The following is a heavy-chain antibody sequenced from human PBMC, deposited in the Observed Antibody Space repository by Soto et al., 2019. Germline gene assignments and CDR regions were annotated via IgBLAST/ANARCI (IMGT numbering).Heavy chain of an antibody. CDR1: GLTFSTYG. CDR2: ISSGGEYV. CDR3: ATDGAAGADMGV. V-gene: IGHV3-21*01. D-gene: IGHD6-13*01. J-gene: IGHJ6*02. Sequence: EVQLVESGGGLVKPGGSLRLSCAASGLTFSTYGMNWVRQAPGKGLEWVSSISSGGEYVGYADSVKGRLTISRDNAKNSLCVQIDNLRVKDTSVYYCATDGAAGADMGVWGQGTTVTVSS.